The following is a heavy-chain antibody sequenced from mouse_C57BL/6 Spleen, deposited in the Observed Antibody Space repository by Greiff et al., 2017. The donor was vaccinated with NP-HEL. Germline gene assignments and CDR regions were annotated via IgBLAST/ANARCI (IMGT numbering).Heavy chain of an antibody. D-gene: IGHD1-1*01. Sequence: VQLQQSGAELVRPGASVTLSCKASGYTFTDYEMHWVKQTPVHGLEWIGAIDPETGGTAYNQKFKGKAILTADKSSSTAYMELRSLTSEDSAVYYCTYYGSRGDYAMDYWGQGTSVTVSS. CDR2: IDPETGGT. CDR1: GYTFTDYE. J-gene: IGHJ4*01. CDR3: TYYGSRGDYAMDY. V-gene: IGHV1-15*01.